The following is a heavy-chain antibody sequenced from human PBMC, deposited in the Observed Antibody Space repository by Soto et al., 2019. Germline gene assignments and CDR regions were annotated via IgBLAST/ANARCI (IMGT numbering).Heavy chain of an antibody. Sequence: PSETLSLTSTVSHGSISSSGYYWIWIRQHPGKGLEWIGYIYYSGTTSYTPSLKSRVTVTLETSKSQFSLRLTSVTAADTAVYSCARLGAYYQSLAPWGQGTLVPVSP. CDR1: HGSISSSGYY. J-gene: IGHJ5*02. V-gene: IGHV4-61*08. CDR3: ARLGAYYQSLAP. D-gene: IGHD2-21*01. CDR2: IYYSGTT.